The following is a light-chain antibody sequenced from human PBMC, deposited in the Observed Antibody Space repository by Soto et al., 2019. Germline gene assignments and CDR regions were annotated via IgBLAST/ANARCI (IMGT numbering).Light chain of an antibody. CDR1: QGISNY. CDR2: AAS. J-gene: IGKJ1*01. V-gene: IGKV1-27*01. Sequence: DIQMTQSPSSLSASVGDRVTITCRASQGISNYLAWYQQRPGKVPKLLIYAASTLQSGVPSRFSGSGSGTDFTLTISSLQPEDGATYYCQKYNSAPWTFVQGTKLEIK. CDR3: QKYNSAPWT.